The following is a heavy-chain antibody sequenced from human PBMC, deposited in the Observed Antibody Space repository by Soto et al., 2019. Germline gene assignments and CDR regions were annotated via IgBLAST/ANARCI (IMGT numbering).Heavy chain of an antibody. J-gene: IGHJ6*02. V-gene: IGHV3-9*01. CDR2: ISGNSGSL. Sequence: SLRLYGAASRFIFDDYAMHWVRQATGNCLEWVSVISGNSGSLGYADSVKGRFTISRDNAKNSLYLPMNSLRAEDTALYYWEKDANSSSAYYYSAMDAWGQGTTAPVSS. D-gene: IGHD6-19*01. CDR3: EKDANSSSAYYYSAMDA. CDR1: RFIFDDYA.